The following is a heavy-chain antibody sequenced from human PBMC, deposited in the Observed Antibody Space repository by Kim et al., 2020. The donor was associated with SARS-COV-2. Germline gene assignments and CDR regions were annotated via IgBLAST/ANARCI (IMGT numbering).Heavy chain of an antibody. Sequence: GGSLRLSCAASGFTFSSYGINWVRQAPGKGLEWVSYISESGTNTYYADSVKGRFIISRDNAKNSLFLQMNSLRAEDTAVYYCARERVTGTGAFDTWGQGAVVTASS. J-gene: IGHJ3*02. CDR1: GFTFSSYG. D-gene: IGHD6-19*01. V-gene: IGHV3-48*03. CDR2: ISESGTNT. CDR3: ARERVTGTGAFDT.